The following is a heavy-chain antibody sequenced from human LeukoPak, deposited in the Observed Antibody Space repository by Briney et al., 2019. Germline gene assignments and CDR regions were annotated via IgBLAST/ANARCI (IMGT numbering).Heavy chain of an antibody. J-gene: IGHJ6*03. D-gene: IGHD6-19*01. Sequence: PGGSLRLSCAVSGFTFSSYWMSWVRQAPGKGLEWVANIKQDGSEKYYVDSVKGRFTISRDNAKNSLYPQMNSLRAEDTAVYYCARSEAAQWLVYYYYYYMDVWGKGTTVTVSS. CDR2: IKQDGSEK. CDR1: GFTFSSYW. V-gene: IGHV3-7*01. CDR3: ARSEAAQWLVYYYYYYMDV.